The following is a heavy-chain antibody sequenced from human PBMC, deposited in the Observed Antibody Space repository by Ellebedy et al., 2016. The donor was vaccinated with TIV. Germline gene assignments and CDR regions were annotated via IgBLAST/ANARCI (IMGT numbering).Heavy chain of an antibody. J-gene: IGHJ5*02. Sequence: MPSETLSLTCTVSGGSISGYYWSWIRQPPGKALEWIGYIHYSGSTNYNPSLKSRATISVDTSKNQFSLKLSSVTAADTAVYYCARDRINWFDPWGQGTLVTVSS. D-gene: IGHD2-15*01. V-gene: IGHV4-59*12. CDR1: GGSISGYY. CDR3: ARDRINWFDP. CDR2: IHYSGST.